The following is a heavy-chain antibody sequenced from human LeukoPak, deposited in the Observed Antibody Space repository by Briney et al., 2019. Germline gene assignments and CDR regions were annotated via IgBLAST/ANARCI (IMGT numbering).Heavy chain of an antibody. J-gene: IGHJ3*02. CDR1: GFTFDDYG. CDR3: ARGKASGGYSGYGLDAFDI. CDR2: IWDDGITK. V-gene: IGHV3-33*08. D-gene: IGHD5-12*01. Sequence: GGSLRLSCAASGFTFDDYGMHWVCQAPGKGLEWVAVIWDDGITKHYADSVKGRFTISRDNSKNTLYLQMNSLRAEDTAVYYCARGKASGGYSGYGLDAFDIWGQGTMVTVSS.